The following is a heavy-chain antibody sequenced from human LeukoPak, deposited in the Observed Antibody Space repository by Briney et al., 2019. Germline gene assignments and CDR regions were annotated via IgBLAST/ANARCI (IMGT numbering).Heavy chain of an antibody. D-gene: IGHD6-6*01. CDR2: ISAYNGDT. CDR1: GYTFTSYG. J-gene: IGHJ5*02. CDR3: ARDRGAARPDWFDP. V-gene: IGHV1-18*01. Sequence: ASVKVSCKASGYTFTSYGISWVRRAPGQGLEWMGWISAYNGDTKYAQRLQGRVTMTTDTSTSTAYMELRSLRSDDTAVYYCARDRGAARPDWFDPWGQGTLVTVSS.